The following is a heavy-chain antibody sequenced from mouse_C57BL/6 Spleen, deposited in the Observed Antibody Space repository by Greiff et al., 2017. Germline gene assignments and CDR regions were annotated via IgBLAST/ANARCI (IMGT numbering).Heavy chain of an antibody. D-gene: IGHD4-1*01. Sequence: DVKLVESGPGLVKPSQSLSLTCSVTGYSITSGYYWNWIRQFPGNKLEWMGYISYDGSNNYNSSLKNRISITRDTSKNQFFLKLNSVTTEDTATYYCARGLTGTLWFAYWGQGTLVTVSA. V-gene: IGHV3-6*01. CDR2: ISYDGSN. CDR1: GYSITSGYY. CDR3: ARGLTGTLWFAY. J-gene: IGHJ3*01.